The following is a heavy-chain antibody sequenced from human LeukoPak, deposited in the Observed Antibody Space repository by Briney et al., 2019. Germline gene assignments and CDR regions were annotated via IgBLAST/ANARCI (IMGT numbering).Heavy chain of an antibody. Sequence: PSETLSLTCTVSGGSISSGGYYWSWIRQHPGKGLEWIGYIYYSGSTYYNPSLRSRVTISVDTSKNQFSLKLSSMTAADTALYYCARVAYCGGDCPSAIDYWGQGTLVTVSS. J-gene: IGHJ4*02. CDR3: ARVAYCGGDCPSAIDY. CDR2: IYYSGST. V-gene: IGHV4-31*03. CDR1: GGSISSGGYY. D-gene: IGHD2-21*02.